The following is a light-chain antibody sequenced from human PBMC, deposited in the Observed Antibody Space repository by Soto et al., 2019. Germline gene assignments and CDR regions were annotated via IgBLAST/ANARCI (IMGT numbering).Light chain of an antibody. CDR3: HNYGYGADS. Sequence: EIVLTQSPGTLSLSPGERATLSCRASQSVRSNYLAWYQQQPGQAPRLLIFAASSRATGIPDRFSGSGSGTDFTLTISRLEPEDSAVYFCHNYGYGADSFGQGTKLEIK. V-gene: IGKV3-20*01. CDR1: QSVRSNY. J-gene: IGKJ2*03. CDR2: AAS.